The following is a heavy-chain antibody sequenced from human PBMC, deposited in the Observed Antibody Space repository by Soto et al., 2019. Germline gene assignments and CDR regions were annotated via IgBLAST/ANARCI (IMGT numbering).Heavy chain of an antibody. CDR2: INVYNGNT. V-gene: IGHV1-18*04. J-gene: IGHJ4*02. CDR1: GYTFTSNS. CDR3: ARISRASSVWLPDX. Sequence: ASLKVSCKASGYTFTSNSIGWVRQAPGQGLEWMGCINVYNGNTKYVERLQGRVTLTTDKSTSTAYMDLRRLRSYDTAVYYCARISRASSVWLPDXWGQGTGDTV. D-gene: IGHD6-19*01.